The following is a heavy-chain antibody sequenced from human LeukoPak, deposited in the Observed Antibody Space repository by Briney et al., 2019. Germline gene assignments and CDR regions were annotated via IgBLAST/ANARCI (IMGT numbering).Heavy chain of an antibody. CDR3: ARDRKAKPRHIVVVTAAAPRRYFDY. CDR1: GGSISSSSYY. V-gene: IGHV4-39*07. Sequence: SETLSLTCTVSGGSISSSSYYWGWIRQPPGKGLEWIGSIYYSGSTYYNPSLKSRVTISVDMSKNQFSLKLSSVTAADTAVYYCARDRKAKPRHIVVVTAAAPRRYFDYWGQGTLVTVSS. D-gene: IGHD2-21*02. J-gene: IGHJ4*02. CDR2: IYYSGST.